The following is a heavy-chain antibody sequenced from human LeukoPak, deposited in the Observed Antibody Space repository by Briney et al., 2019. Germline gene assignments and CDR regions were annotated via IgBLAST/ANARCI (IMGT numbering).Heavy chain of an antibody. CDR2: IYYTGST. CDR1: GGSINSFY. CDR3: AREDLYYYDSSGSQGWFDP. Sequence: SETLSLTCTVPGGSINSFYWSWIRQSPGKGLEWIGYIYYTGSTTYSPSLKSRVTISVDTSKNQFSPKLSSVTAADTAVYYCAREDLYYYDSSGSQGWFDPWGQGTLVTVSS. D-gene: IGHD3-22*01. V-gene: IGHV4-59*12. J-gene: IGHJ5*02.